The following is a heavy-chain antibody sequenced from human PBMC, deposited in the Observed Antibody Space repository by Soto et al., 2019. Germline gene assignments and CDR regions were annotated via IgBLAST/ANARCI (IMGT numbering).Heavy chain of an antibody. D-gene: IGHD6-6*01. CDR3: VRDSSSSAFDI. J-gene: IGHJ3*02. CDR1: GYTFTGYY. V-gene: IGHV1-2*04. CDR2: INPNSGGT. Sequence: ASVKVSCKASGYTFTGYYMHWVRQAPGQGLEWMGWINPNSGGTNYAQKVQGWVTMTRDTSISTAYMEMSRLRSDDTAVYYCVRDSSSSAFDIWGQGTMVTVSS.